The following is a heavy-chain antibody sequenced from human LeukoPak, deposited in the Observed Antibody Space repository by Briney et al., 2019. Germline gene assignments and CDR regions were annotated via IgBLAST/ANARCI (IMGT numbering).Heavy chain of an antibody. CDR1: GFDFSTYA. CDR2: IQQHGSET. CDR3: ATYSSSNGREFQY. V-gene: IGHV3-7*01. D-gene: IGHD2-2*01. Sequence: GGSLRLSCAASGFDFSTYAINWVRQAPGKGLEWVANIQQHGSETYYGDSVKGRFTISRDNAKNSLYLQMNSLRAEDAAVYYCATYSSSNGREFQYWGQGTLVTVSS. J-gene: IGHJ1*01.